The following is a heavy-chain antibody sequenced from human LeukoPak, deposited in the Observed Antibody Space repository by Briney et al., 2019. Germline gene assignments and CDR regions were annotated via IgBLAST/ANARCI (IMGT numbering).Heavy chain of an antibody. Sequence: GGSLRLSCAASGFTFSNYGMHWVRQAPGKGLEGVASIRYDVSNIYSEDYVKGRFNISRKNSKNTLYLQMNSMRAEDTAVYYCAKGGDSSGYYEYYFDSWGQGTLVTVSS. CDR3: AKGGDSSGYYEYYFDS. V-gene: IGHV3-30*02. D-gene: IGHD3-22*01. CDR1: GFTFSNYG. J-gene: IGHJ4*02. CDR2: IRYDVSNI.